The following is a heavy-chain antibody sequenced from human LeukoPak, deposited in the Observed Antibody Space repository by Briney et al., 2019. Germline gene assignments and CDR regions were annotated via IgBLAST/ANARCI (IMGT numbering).Heavy chain of an antibody. CDR3: ARAWGVRMDYYYYSMDV. J-gene: IGHJ6*03. V-gene: IGHV7-4-1*02. Sequence: ASVKVSCKASGYTFTTYAMNWVRQAPGQGLEWMGWINTNTGHPTYAQSFTGRFVFSSDTSVSTAYLQISSLKAEDTAVYYCARAWGVRMDYYYYSMDVWGKGTTVAVSS. D-gene: IGHD3-16*01. CDR1: GYTFTTYA. CDR2: INTNTGHP.